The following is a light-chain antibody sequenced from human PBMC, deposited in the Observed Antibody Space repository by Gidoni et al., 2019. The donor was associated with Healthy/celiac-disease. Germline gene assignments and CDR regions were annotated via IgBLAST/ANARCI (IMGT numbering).Light chain of an antibody. CDR3: QQYNDWPPLT. Sequence: EIVMTQSPATLSVPPGERATLSCSASQSVSSILAWYQQKPGQAPRLLIYGASTRATGIPARFSGSGSGTEFTLTISSLQSEDFAVYYCQQYNDWPPLTFGGGTKVEIK. J-gene: IGKJ4*01. V-gene: IGKV3-15*01. CDR1: QSVSSI. CDR2: GAS.